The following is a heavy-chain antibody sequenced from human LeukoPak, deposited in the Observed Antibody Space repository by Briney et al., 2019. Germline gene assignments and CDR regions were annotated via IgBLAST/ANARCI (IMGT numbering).Heavy chain of an antibody. CDR3: ARDPYYYDSSGYSP. Sequence: GGSLRLSCAASGFTFDDYAMHWVRQAPGKGLEWVSGISWNGGIIGYADSVKGRFTISRDNAQNSLYLQMNSLRAEDTAVYYCARDPYYYDSSGYSPWGQGTLVTVSS. V-gene: IGHV3-9*01. J-gene: IGHJ4*02. CDR2: ISWNGGII. CDR1: GFTFDDYA. D-gene: IGHD3-22*01.